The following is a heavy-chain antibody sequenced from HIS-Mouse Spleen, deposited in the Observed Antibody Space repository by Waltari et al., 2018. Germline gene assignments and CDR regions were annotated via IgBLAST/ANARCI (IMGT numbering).Heavy chain of an antibody. CDR1: GCSISSSSYY. CDR2: IYYSGRT. CDR3: AREIPYSSSWYDWYFDL. D-gene: IGHD6-13*01. Sequence: QLQLQESGPGLVKPSETLSLTCTVSGCSISSSSYYWGWVRQPPGKGREWIGSIYYSGRTYYTPSLRSRVTISVDTSKNQFSLKLSSVTAADTAVYYCAREIPYSSSWYDWYFDLWGRGTLVTVSS. V-gene: IGHV4-39*07. J-gene: IGHJ2*01.